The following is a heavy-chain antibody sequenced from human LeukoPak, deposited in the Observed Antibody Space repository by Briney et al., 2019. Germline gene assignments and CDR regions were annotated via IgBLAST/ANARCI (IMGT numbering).Heavy chain of an antibody. Sequence: GGSLRLSCAASGFTFSSYAMHWVRQAPGKGPEYVSAISSNGGSTYYANSVKGRFTISRDNSKNTLYLQMGSLRAEDMAVYYCARVYSGYDTYYFDYWGQGTLVTVSS. CDR1: GFTFSSYA. J-gene: IGHJ4*02. CDR2: ISSNGGST. CDR3: ARVYSGYDTYYFDY. D-gene: IGHD5-12*01. V-gene: IGHV3-64*01.